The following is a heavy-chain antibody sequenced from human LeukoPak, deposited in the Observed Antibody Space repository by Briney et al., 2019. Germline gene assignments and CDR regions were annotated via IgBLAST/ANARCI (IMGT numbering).Heavy chain of an antibody. CDR2: IYTSGST. D-gene: IGHD3-9*01. Sequence: SQTLSLTCTVSGGSISSGSYYWSWIRQPAGKGLEWIGRIYTSGSTNYNPSLKSRVTISADTSKNQFSLKLTSVTAADTAVYYCAREVESYDILTGPPLYYYYMDVWGKGTTVTISS. J-gene: IGHJ6*03. CDR1: GGSISSGSYY. CDR3: AREVESYDILTGPPLYYYYMDV. V-gene: IGHV4-61*02.